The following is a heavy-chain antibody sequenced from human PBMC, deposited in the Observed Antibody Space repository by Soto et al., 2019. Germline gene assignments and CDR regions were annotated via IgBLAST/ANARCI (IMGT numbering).Heavy chain of an antibody. CDR1: GGSISSGGYY. D-gene: IGHD3-10*01. CDR2: IYYSGST. J-gene: IGHJ6*02. Sequence: PSETLSLTCTVSGGSISSGGYYWSWIRQHPGKGLEWIGYIYYSGSTYYNPSLKSRVTISVDTSKNQFSLKLSSVTAADTAVYWCARGYYGSGNYYNPTIGMDVWRQGTTDTVSS. V-gene: IGHV4-31*03. CDR3: ARGYYGSGNYYNPTIGMDV.